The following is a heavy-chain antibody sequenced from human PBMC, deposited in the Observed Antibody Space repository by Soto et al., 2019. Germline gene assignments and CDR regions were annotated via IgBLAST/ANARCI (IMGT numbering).Heavy chain of an antibody. CDR1: GHSFTSYG. CDR3: AIHYSRSSRWYDP. V-gene: IGHV1-18*01. D-gene: IGHD6-6*01. Sequence: QVQLVQSGAAVKKPGASVKVSCKVSGHSFTSYGISWVRQAPGQGLEWMGWISAYNGNTNYAQNLQGRVTMTTDTSTYTAYMELRSLRSDDTAVYYCAIHYSRSSRWYDPWGQGTLVTVSS. CDR2: ISAYNGNT. J-gene: IGHJ5*02.